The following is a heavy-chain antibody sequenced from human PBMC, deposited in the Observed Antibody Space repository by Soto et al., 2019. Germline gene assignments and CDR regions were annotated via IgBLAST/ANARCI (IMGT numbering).Heavy chain of an antibody. D-gene: IGHD1-26*01. Sequence: QSGGSLRLSCAASGFTFSSYWMSWVRQAPGKGLEWVANIKQDGSEKYYVDSVKGRFTISRDNAKNSLYLQMNSLRAEDTAVYYCARDQWELTDGYYYYGMDVWGQGTTVTVSS. CDR1: GFTFSSYW. J-gene: IGHJ6*02. CDR3: ARDQWELTDGYYYYGMDV. V-gene: IGHV3-7*03. CDR2: IKQDGSEK.